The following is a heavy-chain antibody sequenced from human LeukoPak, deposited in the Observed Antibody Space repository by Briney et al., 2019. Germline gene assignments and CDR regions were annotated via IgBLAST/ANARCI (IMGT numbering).Heavy chain of an antibody. J-gene: IGHJ4*02. CDR2: IDWDDDK. CDR3: ARSHRLRWHFDY. V-gene: IGHV2-70*01. D-gene: IGHD4-23*01. CDR1: GFSLSTSGRC. Sequence: SGPALVKPTQTLTLTFTFSGFSLSTSGRCVGWIRQPPGKALEWLALIDWDDDKYYSTSLKTRLTISQDTSKNQVVLTMTNMDPVDTATYYCARSHRLRWHFDYWGQGTLVTVSS.